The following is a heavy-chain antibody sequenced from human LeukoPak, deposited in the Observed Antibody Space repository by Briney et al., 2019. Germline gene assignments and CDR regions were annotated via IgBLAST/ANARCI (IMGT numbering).Heavy chain of an antibody. CDR1: GGTFSSYA. CDR2: IIPIFGTA. J-gene: IGHJ4*02. V-gene: IGHV1-69*06. CDR3: ARGLDPLGIAAAGTWNYFDY. Sequence: GASVKVSCKASGGTFSSYAISWVRQAPGQGLEWMGGIIPIFGTANYAQKFQGRVTITADKSTSTAYMELSSLRSEDTAVYYCARGLDPLGIAAAGTWNYFDYWGQGTLSPSPQ. D-gene: IGHD6-13*01.